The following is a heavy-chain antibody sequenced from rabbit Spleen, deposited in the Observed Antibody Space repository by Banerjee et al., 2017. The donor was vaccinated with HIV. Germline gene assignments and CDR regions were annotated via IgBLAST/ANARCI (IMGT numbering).Heavy chain of an antibody. CDR2: INAVTGKA. CDR3: ARGSATMTMVVTGFYLSL. CDR1: GFSFSNKAV. Sequence: QEQLVESGGGLVKPGASLTLTCKASGFSFSNKAVVCWVRQAPGKGLEWIACINAVTGKAVYASWAKGRFTFSKTSSTTVTLQMTSLTAADTATYFCARGSATMTMVVTGFYLSLWGPGTLVTVS. V-gene: IGHV1S45*01. D-gene: IGHD2-1*01. J-gene: IGHJ4*01.